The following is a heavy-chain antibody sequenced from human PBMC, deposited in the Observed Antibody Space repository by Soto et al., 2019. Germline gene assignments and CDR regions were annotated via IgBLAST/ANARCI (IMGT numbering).Heavy chain of an antibody. CDR3: ESLAAQGY. CDR1: GFTFSSYW. J-gene: IGHJ4*02. CDR2: LNSDGSNT. D-gene: IGHD6-13*01. Sequence: EVQLVESGGGLVQPGGSLRLSCAASGFTFSSYWMHWVRQAPGKGLVRVSRLNSDGSNTTYADSVKGRFTISRDNAKNTLYLQMNSLRAEDTAVYYCESLAAQGYWGKGTLVTVSS. V-gene: IGHV3-74*01.